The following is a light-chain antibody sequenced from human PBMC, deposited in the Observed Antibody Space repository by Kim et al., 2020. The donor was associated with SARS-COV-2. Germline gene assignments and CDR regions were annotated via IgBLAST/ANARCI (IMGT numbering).Light chain of an antibody. CDR2: AAS. Sequence: DIQMTQSPSSLSASVGDRVTITCRASQSINSYLNWYQQKPGKAPKLLIYAASSLQSGVPSRFSGSGSGTDFTLTISSLQPEDFATYYCQQSYIPRTFGQGTKLEI. CDR1: QSINSY. CDR3: QQSYIPRT. J-gene: IGKJ2*01. V-gene: IGKV1-39*01.